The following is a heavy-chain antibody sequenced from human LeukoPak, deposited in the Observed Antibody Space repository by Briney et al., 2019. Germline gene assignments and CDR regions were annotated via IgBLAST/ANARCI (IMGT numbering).Heavy chain of an antibody. V-gene: IGHV3-21*01. D-gene: IGHD1-26*01. J-gene: IGHJ4*02. Sequence: GGSLRLSCAASGFSSSDYAMTWVRQTPGKGLDWVSSISGSGTFIYQPDSVKGRFTISRDNSKNTLYLQMNSLRAEDTAVYFCAKDRSGSYSQGLDYWGQGTLVTVSS. CDR1: GFSSSDYA. CDR3: AKDRSGSYSQGLDY. CDR2: ISGSGTFI.